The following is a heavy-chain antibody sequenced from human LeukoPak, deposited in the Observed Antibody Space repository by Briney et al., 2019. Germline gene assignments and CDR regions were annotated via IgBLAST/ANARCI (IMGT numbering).Heavy chain of an antibody. V-gene: IGHV3-23*01. CDR1: GFTFGSYA. CDR2: ISGSGGNT. D-gene: IGHD6-19*01. Sequence: GGSLRLSCAASGFTFGSYALSWVRQAPGRGLEWVSDISGSGGNTYYADSVKGRFTISRDNSQSRLSLQMNSLRAEDTAVYYCAKAKVPSSGWASFDYWGQGTLATVSS. J-gene: IGHJ4*02. CDR3: AKAKVPSSGWASFDY.